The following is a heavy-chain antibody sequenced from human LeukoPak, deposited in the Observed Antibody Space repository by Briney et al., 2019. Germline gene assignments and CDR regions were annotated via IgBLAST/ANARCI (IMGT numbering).Heavy chain of an antibody. CDR2: ISGSGGST. J-gene: IGHJ4*02. CDR3: AKDVGFNYYGPDY. Sequence: GGSLRLSCAASGFTLRSYTMNWVRQAPGKGLEWVSAISGSGGSTYYADSVEGRFTISRDNSKNTLYLQMNSLRAEDTAVYYCAKDVGFNYYGPDYWGQGTLVTVSS. CDR1: GFTLRSYT. V-gene: IGHV3-23*01. D-gene: IGHD3-10*01.